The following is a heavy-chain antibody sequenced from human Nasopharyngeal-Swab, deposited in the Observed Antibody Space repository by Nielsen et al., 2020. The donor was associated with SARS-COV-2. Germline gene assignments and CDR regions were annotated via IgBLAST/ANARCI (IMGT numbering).Heavy chain of an antibody. CDR1: GGSISSSSYY. CDR3: AKVLGYCSSTSCYEPYYYGMDV. J-gene: IGHJ6*02. CDR2: IYYSGST. V-gene: IGHV4-39*01. Sequence: SETLSLTCTVSGGSISSSSYYWGWIRQPPGKGLEWIGSIYYSGSTYYNPSLKSRVTMSVDTSKNQFSLKLSSVTAAATAVYYCAKVLGYCSSTSCYEPYYYGMDVWGQGTTVTVSS. D-gene: IGHD2-2*01.